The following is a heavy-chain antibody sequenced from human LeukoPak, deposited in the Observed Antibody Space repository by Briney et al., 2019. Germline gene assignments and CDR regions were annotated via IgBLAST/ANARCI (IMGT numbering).Heavy chain of an antibody. Sequence: PGGSLRLSCAASGFTFSNYWMNWFRQTPGKGLEWVGNIKQDGSEKYYVDSVKGRFTISRDNAKNSLYLQMNSLRVEDTAIYYCARDYVWGSSESDYWGQGTLVTVSS. V-gene: IGHV3-7*01. D-gene: IGHD7-27*01. CDR1: GFTFSNYW. J-gene: IGHJ4*02. CDR2: IKQDGSEK. CDR3: ARDYVWGSSESDY.